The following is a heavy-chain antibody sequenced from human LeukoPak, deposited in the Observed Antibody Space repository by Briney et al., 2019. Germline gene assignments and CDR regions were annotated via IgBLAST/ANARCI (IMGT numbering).Heavy chain of an antibody. CDR2: ISYDGSNK. Sequence: GRSLRLSCAASGSTFSSYGMHWVRQAPGKGLEWVAVISYDGSNKYYADSVKGRFTISRDNSKNTLYLQMNSLRAEDTAVYYCAKDPGTVTTSPHYFDYWGQGTLVTVSS. D-gene: IGHD4-17*01. J-gene: IGHJ4*02. CDR3: AKDPGTVTTSPHYFDY. V-gene: IGHV3-30*18. CDR1: GSTFSSYG.